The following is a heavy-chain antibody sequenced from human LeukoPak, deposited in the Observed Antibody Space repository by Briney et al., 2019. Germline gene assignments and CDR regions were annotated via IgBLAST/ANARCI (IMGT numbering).Heavy chain of an antibody. D-gene: IGHD3-9*01. CDR2: ISYDGSNK. CDR1: GFTFSSYA. J-gene: IGHJ4*02. Sequence: GGSLRLSCAASGFTFSSYAMHWVRQAPGKGLEWVAVISYDGSNKYYADSVKGRFTISRDNSKNTLYLQMNSLRAEDTAVYYCARGPLTGYFDYWGQGTLVTVSS. CDR3: ARGPLTGYFDY. V-gene: IGHV3-30*04.